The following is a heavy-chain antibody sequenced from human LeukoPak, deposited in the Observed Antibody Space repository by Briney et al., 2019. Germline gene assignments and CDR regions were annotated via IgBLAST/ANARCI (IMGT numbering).Heavy chain of an antibody. CDR2: INQDGSEK. V-gene: IGHV3-7*01. CDR1: GFSFSNYW. D-gene: IGHD1-26*01. CDR3: AGVNWEDTSCPGFDY. Sequence: TGGSLRLSCVASGFSFSNYWMSWVRQAPGKGLEWVANINQDGSEKSYVDSVKGRFSISRDNAESSLYLQVNGLRAEETAVYYCAGVNWEDTSCPGFDYWGQGTLVTVSS. J-gene: IGHJ4*02.